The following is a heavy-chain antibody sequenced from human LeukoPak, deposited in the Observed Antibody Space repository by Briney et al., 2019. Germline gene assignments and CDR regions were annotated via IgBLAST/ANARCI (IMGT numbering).Heavy chain of an antibody. CDR3: ARHYGAHRDYYGLDV. V-gene: IGHV4-59*01. Sequence: PSETLSLTCTVSGGSISSYYWSWIRQPPGKGLEWIGYIYYTGSTNYNPSLKSRVTISVDTSKNQFSLNLSSVTAADTAVYYCARHYGAHRDYYGLDVWGQGTTVTVSS. D-gene: IGHD4-17*01. CDR1: GGSISSYY. J-gene: IGHJ6*02. CDR2: IYYTGST.